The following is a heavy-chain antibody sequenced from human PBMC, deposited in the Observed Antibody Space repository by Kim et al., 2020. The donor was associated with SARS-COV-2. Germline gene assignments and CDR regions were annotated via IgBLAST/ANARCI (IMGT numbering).Heavy chain of an antibody. CDR1: GFTFSSYA. CDR2: ISGSGGST. V-gene: IGHV3-23*01. CDR3: AKRYCSSTSCYTRDYFDY. D-gene: IGHD2-2*02. J-gene: IGHJ4*02. Sequence: GGSLRLSCAASGFTFSSYAMSWVRQAPGKGLEWVSAISGSGGSTYYADSVKGRFTISRDNSKNTLYLQMNSLRAEDTAVYYCAKRYCSSTSCYTRDYFDYWGQGTLVTVSS.